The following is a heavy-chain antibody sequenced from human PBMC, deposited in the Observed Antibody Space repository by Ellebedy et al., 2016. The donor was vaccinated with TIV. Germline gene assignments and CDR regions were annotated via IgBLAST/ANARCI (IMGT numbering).Heavy chain of an antibody. CDR1: GYTFTSYY. Sequence: AASVKVSCKASGYTFTSYYMHWARQAPGQGLEWMGIINPSGGSTSYAQKFQGRVTMTRDTSTSTVYMELSSLRSEDTAVYYCARVGDSSSWYEGDLDYWGQGTLVTVSS. J-gene: IGHJ4*02. V-gene: IGHV1-46*01. CDR3: ARVGDSSSWYEGDLDY. CDR2: INPSGGST. D-gene: IGHD6-13*01.